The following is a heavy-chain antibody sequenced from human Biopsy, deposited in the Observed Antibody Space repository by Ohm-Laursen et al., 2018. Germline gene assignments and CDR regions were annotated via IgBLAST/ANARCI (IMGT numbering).Heavy chain of an antibody. J-gene: IGHJ4*02. Sequence: ASVKVSCKASGYTFTNYYMHWVRQAPGQGLEWMGIINPNGSDATYAQKFQGRVTMTRDTSTSTAYMDLSSLRSEDTAVYYCAADSGSGSHFRFDYWGQGALVSVSS. CDR3: AADSGSGSHFRFDY. V-gene: IGHV1-46*01. CDR2: INPNGSDA. D-gene: IGHD3-10*01. CDR1: GYTFTNYY.